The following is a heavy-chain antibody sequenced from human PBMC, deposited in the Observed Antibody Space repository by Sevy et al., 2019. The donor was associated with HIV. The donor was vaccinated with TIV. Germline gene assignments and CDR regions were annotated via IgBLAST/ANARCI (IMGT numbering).Heavy chain of an antibody. V-gene: IGHV3-7*03. CDR3: ARDCSSTTCLWGLDV. CDR2: IKRDGSEK. Sequence: GSLILSCAASGFTFSNYWMSWVRQAPGKGLEWVAHIKRDGSEKYYVDSVKGRFSISRDNPKNSLYLQMNSLRAEDTAVYYCARDCSSTTCLWGLDVWGQGTTVTVSS. J-gene: IGHJ6*02. D-gene: IGHD2-2*01. CDR1: GFTFSNYW.